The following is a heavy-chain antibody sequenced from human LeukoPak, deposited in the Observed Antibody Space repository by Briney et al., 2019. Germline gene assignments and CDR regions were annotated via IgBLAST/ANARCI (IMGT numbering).Heavy chain of an antibody. V-gene: IGHV3-23*01. J-gene: IGHJ4*02. CDR1: GVTFSSYA. CDR3: AKIKGERGYSGYDYPRFDY. Sequence: GGSLRLSCAASGVTFSSYAMSWVRQAPGKGLGWVSAISGSGGSTYYADSVKGRFTISRDNSKNTPYLQMNSLRAEDTAVYYCAKIKGERGYSGYDYPRFDYWGQGTLVTVSS. CDR2: ISGSGGST. D-gene: IGHD5-12*01.